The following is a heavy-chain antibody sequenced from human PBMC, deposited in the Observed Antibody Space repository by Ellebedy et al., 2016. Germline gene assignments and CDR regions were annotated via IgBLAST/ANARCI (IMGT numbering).Heavy chain of an antibody. D-gene: IGHD3-22*01. V-gene: IGHV4-59*02. Sequence: SETLSLTXTVSGGSVDTYYWTWIRQSPGKGLEWIGYVFYGGSTKHNRSLRSRVTISLDTAKNQFSLRLTSVAAADTAVYFCARDVSLYSSSPSFDFWGQGMLVTVSS. J-gene: IGHJ4*02. CDR3: ARDVSLYSSSPSFDF. CDR2: VFYGGST. CDR1: GGSVDTYY.